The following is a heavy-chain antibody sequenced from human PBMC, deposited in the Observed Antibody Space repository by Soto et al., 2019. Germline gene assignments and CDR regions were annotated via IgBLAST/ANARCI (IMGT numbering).Heavy chain of an antibody. CDR2: IYTSGST. D-gene: IGHD3-10*01. Sequence: QVQLQESGPGLVKPSETLSLTCTVSGGSISSYYWSWIRQPAGKGLEWIGRIYTSGSTNYNPSLKSRVTMSVDTSKNQFSLKLSSVTAADTAVYYCARDMGSGSYYFGVNWFDPWGQGTLVTVSS. J-gene: IGHJ5*02. CDR3: ARDMGSGSYYFGVNWFDP. CDR1: GGSISSYY. V-gene: IGHV4-4*07.